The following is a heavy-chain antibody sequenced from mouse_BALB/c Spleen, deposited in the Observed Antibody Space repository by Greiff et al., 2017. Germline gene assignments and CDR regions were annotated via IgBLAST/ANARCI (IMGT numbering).Heavy chain of an antibody. Sequence: EVHLVESGGGLVKPGGSLKLSCAASGFTFSDYYMYWVRQTPEKRLEWVATISDGGSYTYYPDSVKGRFTISRDNAKNNLYLQRSSLKSEDTAMYYGARDSHDGYGGWFAYWGQGTLVTVSA. D-gene: IGHD2-3*01. CDR2: ISDGGSYT. CDR3: ARDSHDGYGGWFAY. J-gene: IGHJ3*01. CDR1: GFTFSDYY. V-gene: IGHV5-4*02.